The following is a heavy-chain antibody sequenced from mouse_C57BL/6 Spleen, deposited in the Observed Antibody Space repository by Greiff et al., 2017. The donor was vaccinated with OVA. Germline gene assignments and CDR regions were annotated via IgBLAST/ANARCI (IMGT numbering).Heavy chain of an antibody. V-gene: IGHV1-69*01. Sequence: QVQLQQPGAELVMPGASVKLSCKASGYTFTSYWMHWVKQRPGQGLEWIGEIDPSDSYTNYNQKFKGKSTLTVDKSSSTAYMQLSSLTSEDSAVYYGARRDDGYSRYFDVWGTGTTVTVSS. J-gene: IGHJ1*03. CDR2: IDPSDSYT. D-gene: IGHD2-3*01. CDR1: GYTFTSYW. CDR3: ARRDDGYSRYFDV.